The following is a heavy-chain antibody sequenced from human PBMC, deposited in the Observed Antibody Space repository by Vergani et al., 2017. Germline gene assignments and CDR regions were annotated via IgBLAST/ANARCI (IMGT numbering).Heavy chain of an antibody. Sequence: QVQLVESGGGLVKPGGSLRLSCTASGFFFSDYYMSWLRQAPGKGLEWISYIASSDTTVYYADSVKGRFTISRDNAKNSLYLEMNSLRAEDTAVDYCARDYLDFSGSGSPYYFDHWGQGTQVTVSA. CDR3: ARDYLDFSGSGSPYYFDH. V-gene: IGHV3-11*04. CDR1: GFFFSDYY. CDR2: IASSDTTV. D-gene: IGHD3-10*01. J-gene: IGHJ4*02.